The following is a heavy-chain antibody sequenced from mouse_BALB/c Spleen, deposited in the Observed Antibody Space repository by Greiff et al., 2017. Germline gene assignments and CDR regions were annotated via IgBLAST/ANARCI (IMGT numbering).Heavy chain of an antibody. CDR3: ARSDYDYGGAWFAY. Sequence: QVHVKQSGAELVRPGVSVKISCKGSGYTFTDYAMHWVKQSHAKSLEWIGVISTYYGDASYNQKFKGKATMTVDKSSSTAYMELARLTSEDSAIYYCARSDYDYGGAWFAYWGQGTLVTVSA. J-gene: IGHJ3*01. V-gene: IGHV1S137*01. CDR2: ISTYYGDA. D-gene: IGHD2-4*01. CDR1: GYTFTDYA.